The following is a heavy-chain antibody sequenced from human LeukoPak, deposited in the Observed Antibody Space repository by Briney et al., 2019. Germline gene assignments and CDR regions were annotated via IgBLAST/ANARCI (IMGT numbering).Heavy chain of an antibody. CDR2: IWFDGSNK. J-gene: IGHJ4*02. V-gene: IGHV3-33*01. Sequence: GGSLRLSCAASGFTFSAYGMHWVRQAPGKGLEWVAVIWFDGSNKYYADSVKGRFTISRDNSKNTLYLQMNSLRAEDTAVYYCASAAGPFDNWGQGTLVTVSS. CDR1: GFTFSAYG. D-gene: IGHD6-13*01. CDR3: ASAAGPFDN.